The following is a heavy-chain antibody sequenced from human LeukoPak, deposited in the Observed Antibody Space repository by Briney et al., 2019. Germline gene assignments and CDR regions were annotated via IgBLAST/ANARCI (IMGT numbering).Heavy chain of an antibody. J-gene: IGHJ3*02. Sequence: PSETLSLTCTVSGGSISSGDYYWSWIRQPPGKGLEWIGYIYYSGSTYYNPSLKSRVTISVDTFKNQFSLKLSSVTAADTAVYYCAREAYGGNVAFDIWGQGTMVTVSS. CDR1: GGSISSGDYY. D-gene: IGHD4-23*01. CDR2: IYYSGST. CDR3: AREAYGGNVAFDI. V-gene: IGHV4-30-4*01.